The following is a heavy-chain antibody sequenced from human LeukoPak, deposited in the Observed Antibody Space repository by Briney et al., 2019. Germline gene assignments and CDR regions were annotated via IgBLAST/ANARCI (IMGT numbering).Heavy chain of an antibody. D-gene: IGHD3-3*01. CDR1: GYTFTGYY. J-gene: IGHJ6*03. CDR3: ARVSPYYDFWSGYYTESPYYMDV. CDR2: INPNSGGT. V-gene: IGHV1-2*02. Sequence: ASVKVSCKASGYTFTGYYMHWVRQAPGQGLEWMGWINPNSGGTNYAQKFQGRVTITRDTSIRTAYMELSRLRSDDTAVYYCARVSPYYDFWSGYYTESPYYMDVWGKGTTVTVSS.